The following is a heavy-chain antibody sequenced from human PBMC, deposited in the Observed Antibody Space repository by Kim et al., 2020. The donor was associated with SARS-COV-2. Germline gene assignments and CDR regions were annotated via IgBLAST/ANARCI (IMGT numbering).Heavy chain of an antibody. Sequence: ASVKVSCKASGYTFTSYAMHWVRQAPGQRLEWMGWINAGNGNTKYSQKFQGRVTITRDTSASTAYMELSSQRSEDTAVYYCARDPPLWFGEAYYYYYGMDVWGQGTTVTVSS. V-gene: IGHV1-3*01. CDR2: INAGNGNT. J-gene: IGHJ6*02. CDR3: ARDPPLWFGEAYYYYYGMDV. D-gene: IGHD3-10*01. CDR1: GYTFTSYA.